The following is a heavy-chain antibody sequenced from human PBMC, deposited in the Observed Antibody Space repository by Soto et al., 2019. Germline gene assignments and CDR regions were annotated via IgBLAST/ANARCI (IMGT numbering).Heavy chain of an antibody. CDR1: GGSISSYY. D-gene: IGHD2-21*02. CDR3: ARDLWGYCGTDCYPLDV. V-gene: IGHV4-59*01. CDR2: MYNTGST. J-gene: IGHJ6*02. Sequence: PSETLSLTCTVSGGSISSYYWSWIRQPPGKGLEWIGYMYNTGSTVYNPSFKSRVTISVDTSKNQFSLKLNSVTAADTAVYYCARDLWGYCGTDCYPLDVWGQRTPVTVSS.